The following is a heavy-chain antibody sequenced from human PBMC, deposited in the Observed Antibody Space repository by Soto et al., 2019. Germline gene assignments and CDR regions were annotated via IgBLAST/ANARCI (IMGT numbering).Heavy chain of an antibody. CDR3: ARDAPASGVARLDY. CDR2: VSAYNGNT. Sequence: GPEVKKPGASVKVSCKASGYTFTHFGISWVRQAPGQGLEWIGWVSAYNGNTNFPQNFQGRLTLTTDTSTNTAYMELRGLTSGDTAFYYCARDAPASGVARLDYWGQGTLVTVSS. J-gene: IGHJ4*02. V-gene: IGHV1-18*01. CDR1: GYTFTHFG. D-gene: IGHD3-3*01.